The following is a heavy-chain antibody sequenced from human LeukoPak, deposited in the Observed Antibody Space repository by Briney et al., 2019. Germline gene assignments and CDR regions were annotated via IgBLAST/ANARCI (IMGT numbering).Heavy chain of an antibody. Sequence: SETLSLTCTVSGGSISNTNYYWGWIRQPPGKGLEWIGSIYYSGNTYYNPSLKSRVTISVDTSKNQFSLRLDSVTAADTALFYCARHLSMVTTGWDYWGQGSLVTVSS. CDR1: GGSISNTNYY. CDR3: ARHLSMVTTGWDY. CDR2: IYYSGNT. V-gene: IGHV4-39*01. J-gene: IGHJ4*02. D-gene: IGHD4-17*01.